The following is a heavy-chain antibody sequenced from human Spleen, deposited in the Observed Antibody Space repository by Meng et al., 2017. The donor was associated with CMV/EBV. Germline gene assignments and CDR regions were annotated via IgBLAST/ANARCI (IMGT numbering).Heavy chain of an antibody. CDR3: AAPSCTSTFCSSYFDY. J-gene: IGHJ4*02. CDR2: ISPSATTM. CDR1: GLIFSSFD. Sequence: GGSLRLSCAAPGLIFSSFDMNWVRQAPGKGLEWVSYISPSATTMYYADSIKGRFTISRDNAKNSLYLQMNSLRAEDTAVYYCAAPSCTSTFCSSYFDYWGQGALVTVSS. V-gene: IGHV3-48*03. D-gene: IGHD2-2*01.